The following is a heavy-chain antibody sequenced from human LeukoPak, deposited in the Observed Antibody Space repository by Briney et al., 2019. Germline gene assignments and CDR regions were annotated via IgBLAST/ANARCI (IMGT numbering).Heavy chain of an antibody. V-gene: IGHV4-59*12. CDR3: ARGVFVSYGSGRYYNFYYGMDV. CDR2: IPYRGIT. J-gene: IGHJ6*02. CDR1: GGSITTYY. Sequence: SETLSLTCTVSGGSITTYYWNWIRQPPGKGLEWIGYIPYRGITNYNPSLKSRVTISLDTSKNLFSLNLSSVTAADTAVYYCARGVFVSYGSGRYYNFYYGMDVWGPGTTVTVSS. D-gene: IGHD3-10*01.